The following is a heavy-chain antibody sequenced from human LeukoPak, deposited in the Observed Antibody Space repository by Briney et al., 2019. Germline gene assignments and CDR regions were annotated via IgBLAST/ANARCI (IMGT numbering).Heavy chain of an antibody. V-gene: IGHV4-61*02. CDR2: IYTSGST. CDR3: ARGGYYGSGNDFRFDP. CDR1: GGSISSGPYY. Sequence: SETLSLTCTVSGGSISSGPYYWSWIRQPAGKGLEWIGRIYTSGSTNYNPSLKSRVTISLDTSKNQFSLKLSSVTAADTAVYYCARGGYYGSGNDFRFDPWGQGTLVTVSS. J-gene: IGHJ5*02. D-gene: IGHD3-10*01.